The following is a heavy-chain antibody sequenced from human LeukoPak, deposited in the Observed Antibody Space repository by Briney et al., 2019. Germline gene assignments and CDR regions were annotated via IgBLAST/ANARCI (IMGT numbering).Heavy chain of an antibody. J-gene: IGHJ6*04. CDR1: GFTFSSYS. CDR3: AELGITMIGGV. Sequence: GGSLRLSCAASGFTFSSYSMNWVRQAPGKGLEWVSYISSSGSTIYYAASVKGRFTISRDNAKNSLYLQMNSLRAEDTAVYYFAELGITMIGGVWGKGTTVTISS. D-gene: IGHD3-10*02. CDR2: ISSSGSTI. V-gene: IGHV3-48*04.